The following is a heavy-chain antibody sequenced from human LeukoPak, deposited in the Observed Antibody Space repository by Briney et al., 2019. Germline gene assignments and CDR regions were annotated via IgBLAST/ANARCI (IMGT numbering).Heavy chain of an antibody. CDR2: IYYSGGT. J-gene: IGHJ4*02. V-gene: IGHV4-61*01. Sequence: SETLSLTCTVSGGSVSSGSYYWSWIRQPPGKGLEWIGYIYYSGGTNYNPSLKSRVTISVDTSKNQFSLKLSSVTAADTAVYYCARDTYYYDSSGYFIYYFDYWGQGTLVTVSS. CDR1: GGSVSSGSYY. D-gene: IGHD3-22*01. CDR3: ARDTYYYDSSGYFIYYFDY.